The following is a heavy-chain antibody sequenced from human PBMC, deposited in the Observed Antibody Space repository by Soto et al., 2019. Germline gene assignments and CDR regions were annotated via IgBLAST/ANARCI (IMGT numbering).Heavy chain of an antibody. CDR2: IKSKTDGGTT. CDR1: GFTFSNAW. V-gene: IGHV3-15*01. Sequence: EVQLVESGGGLVKPGGSLRLSCAASGFTFSNAWMSWVRQAPGKGLEWVGRIKSKTDGGTTDYAAPVKGRFTISRDDSKNTLDLQKNRLKTEDTAVYLWITQVGILTGYHAFDIWGQGTMVTVSS. CDR3: ITQVGILTGYHAFDI. J-gene: IGHJ3*02. D-gene: IGHD3-9*01.